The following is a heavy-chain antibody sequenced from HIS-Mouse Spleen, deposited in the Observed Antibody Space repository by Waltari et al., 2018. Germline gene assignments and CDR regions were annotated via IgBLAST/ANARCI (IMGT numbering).Heavy chain of an antibody. CDR3: AREIPYSSSWYDWYFDL. CDR1: GGSISSSSYY. CDR2: IYYSGRT. D-gene: IGHD6-13*01. Sequence: QLQLQESGPGLVKPSETLSLTCTVSGGSISSSSYYWGWIRQPPGKGLEWIGSIYYSGRTDTNPSLKSRVTISVDTSKNQFSRKLSSVTAADTAVYYCAREIPYSSSWYDWYFDLWGRGTLVTVSS. J-gene: IGHJ2*01. V-gene: IGHV4-39*07.